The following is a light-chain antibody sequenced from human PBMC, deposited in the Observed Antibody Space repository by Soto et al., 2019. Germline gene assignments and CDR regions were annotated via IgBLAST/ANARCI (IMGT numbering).Light chain of an antibody. V-gene: IGKV3-15*01. CDR2: GAS. J-gene: IGKJ1*01. Sequence: EIVMTQSPATLSVSPGGRATLSCRASQSISDTLAWYQQKPGQAPRLLIYGASKRATGFPTRFSGSGSGTGFTLTISRLQSEDFAVYYCQQDNNWPWTFGQGTKVEIK. CDR1: QSISDT. CDR3: QQDNNWPWT.